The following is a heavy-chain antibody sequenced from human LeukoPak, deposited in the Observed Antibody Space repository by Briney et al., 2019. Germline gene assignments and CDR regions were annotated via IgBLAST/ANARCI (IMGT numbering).Heavy chain of an antibody. CDR1: GFTFSSNA. CDR2: ISDNVGGT. J-gene: IGHJ2*01. V-gene: IGHV3-23*01. D-gene: IGHD6-19*01. Sequence: PGGSLRLSCAASGFTFSSNAMSWVRQAPGKGLEWVSTISDNVGGTFYTDSVKGRFTISRDTSKNTLYLQMNSLRAEDTAVYYCAKDSGWCXRYFDLWGRGXLXTXSS. CDR3: AKDSGWCXRYFDL.